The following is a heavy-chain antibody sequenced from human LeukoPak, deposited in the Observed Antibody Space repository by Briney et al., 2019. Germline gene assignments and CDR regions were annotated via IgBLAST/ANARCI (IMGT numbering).Heavy chain of an antibody. CDR2: ISYDGSNK. D-gene: IGHD3-9*01. J-gene: IGHJ4*02. CDR3: ARIRNYDILTGCLDY. V-gene: IGHV3-30-3*01. Sequence: GGSLSLSCAASGFTFSSYAMHWVRQAPSKGLEWVAVISYDGSNKYYADSVKGRFTISRDNSKNTLYLQMNSLRAEDTAVYYCARIRNYDILTGCLDYWGQGTLVTVSS. CDR1: GFTFSSYA.